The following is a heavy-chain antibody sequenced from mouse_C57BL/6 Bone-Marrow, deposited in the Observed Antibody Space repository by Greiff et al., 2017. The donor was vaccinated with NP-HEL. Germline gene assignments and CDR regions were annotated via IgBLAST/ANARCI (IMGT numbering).Heavy chain of an antibody. D-gene: IGHD1-1*01. V-gene: IGHV1-53*01. J-gene: IGHJ1*03. CDR2: INPSNGGT. Sequence: QVQLQQPGTELVKPGASVKLSCKASGYTFTSYWMHWVKQRPGQGLEWIGNINPSNGGTNYNEEFKSKATLTVDKSSSTAYMQLSSLTSEDSAVYYCARDYYGSFHWYFDVWGTGTTVTVSS. CDR1: GYTFTSYW. CDR3: ARDYYGSFHWYFDV.